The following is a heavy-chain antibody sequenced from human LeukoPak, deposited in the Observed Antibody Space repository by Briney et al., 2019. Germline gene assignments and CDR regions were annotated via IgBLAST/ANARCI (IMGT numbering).Heavy chain of an antibody. CDR1: GYTFTSYG. D-gene: IGHD3-22*01. V-gene: IGHV1-18*01. CDR3: ARELKTYYYDTSGLPIFDY. Sequence: GASVKVSCKASGYTFTSYGISWVRQAPGQGLEWMGWISVYNGDTNYAQKLQGRVTMTTDTSTSTAYMELGSLRSDDTAVYYCARELKTYYYDTSGLPIFDYWGQGTLVTVSS. CDR2: ISVYNGDT. J-gene: IGHJ4*02.